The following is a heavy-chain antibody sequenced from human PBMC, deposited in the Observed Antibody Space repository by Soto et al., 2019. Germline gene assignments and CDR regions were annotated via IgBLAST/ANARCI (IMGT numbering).Heavy chain of an antibody. J-gene: IGHJ6*02. CDR2: MNANSGNT. Sequence: GASVKVSCKASGYTFTIYDINWVRQATGQGLEWMGWMNANSGNTGYAQKFQGRVTMTRNTSISTAYMELSSLRSEDTAVYYCARAKQQLPYYYYGMDVWGQGTTVTVSS. V-gene: IGHV1-8*01. CDR3: ARAKQQLPYYYYGMDV. D-gene: IGHD6-13*01. CDR1: GYTFTIYD.